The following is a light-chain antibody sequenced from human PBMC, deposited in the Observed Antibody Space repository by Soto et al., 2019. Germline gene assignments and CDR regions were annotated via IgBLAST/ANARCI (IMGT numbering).Light chain of an antibody. CDR3: TSYTSSSTLDV. J-gene: IGLJ1*01. CDR1: SSDVGVYNY. Sequence: QSVLTQPRSVSGSPGQSVTISCTGTSSDVGVYNYVSWYQQHPGKAPKLIIYEVSNRPTGVSNRFSGSKSGHTASLTISGLQSEDEADYFCTSYTSSSTLDVFGTGTKLTVL. V-gene: IGLV2-14*01. CDR2: EVS.